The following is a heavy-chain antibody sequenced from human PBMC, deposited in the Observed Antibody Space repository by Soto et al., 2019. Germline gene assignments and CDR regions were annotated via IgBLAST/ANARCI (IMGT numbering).Heavy chain of an antibody. V-gene: IGHV4-59*01. CDR3: ARDGIGPSNSGYGWFDP. CDR2: IYYSGST. CDR1: GGSISSYY. D-gene: IGHD5-12*01. J-gene: IGHJ5*02. Sequence: PSETLCLTYTVSGGSISSYYWSWIRQPPGKGLEWIGYIYYSGSTNYNPSLKSRVTISVDTSKNQFSLKLSSVTAADTAVYYCARDGIGPSNSGYGWFDPWGQGTLVTVSS.